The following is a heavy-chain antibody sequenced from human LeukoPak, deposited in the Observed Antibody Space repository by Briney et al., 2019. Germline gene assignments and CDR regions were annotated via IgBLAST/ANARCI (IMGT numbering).Heavy chain of an antibody. V-gene: IGHV4-34*01. J-gene: IGHJ6*04. Sequence: SETLSLTCAVYGGSFSDHYWNWIRQPPGKGLEWIGEVNHSGSTNYNPSLKSRVTMSVDTSKNQFSLKLSSVTAADTAVYYCARPGQLGSLYYGLDVWGKGTTVTVSS. D-gene: IGHD7-27*01. CDR1: GGSFSDHY. CDR2: VNHSGST. CDR3: ARPGQLGSLYYGLDV.